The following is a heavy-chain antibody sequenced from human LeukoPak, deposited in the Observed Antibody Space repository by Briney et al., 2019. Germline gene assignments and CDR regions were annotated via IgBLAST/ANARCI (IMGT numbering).Heavy chain of an antibody. V-gene: IGHV1-69*04. CDR1: GGTFSSYA. Sequence: ASVKVSCKASGGTFSSYAISWVRQAPGQGLEWMGRIIPILGIANYAQKFQGRVTITADKSTSTAYMELSSLRSEDTAVYYCASLVGSGSNSDYWGQGTLVTVSS. D-gene: IGHD3-22*01. J-gene: IGHJ4*02. CDR2: IIPILGIA. CDR3: ASLVGSGSNSDY.